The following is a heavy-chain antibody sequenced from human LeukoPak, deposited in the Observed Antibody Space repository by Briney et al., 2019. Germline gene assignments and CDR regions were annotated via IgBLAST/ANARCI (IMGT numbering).Heavy chain of an antibody. J-gene: IGHJ5*02. V-gene: IGHV5-51*01. D-gene: IGHD3-9*01. Sequence: GESLKISCKGSGYSFTSYWIGWVRQMPGKGLEWMGIIYPGDSDTRYSPSFQGQVTISADTSISTAYLQWSSLKASDTAMYYCARPLSYDILTGAFDPWGQGTLVTVSS. CDR2: IYPGDSDT. CDR3: ARPLSYDILTGAFDP. CDR1: GYSFTSYW.